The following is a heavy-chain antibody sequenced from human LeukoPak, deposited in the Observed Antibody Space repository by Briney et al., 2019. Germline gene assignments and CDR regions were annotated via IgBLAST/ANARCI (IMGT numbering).Heavy chain of an antibody. J-gene: IGHJ3*02. CDR2: IYYSGST. CDR1: GGSISSDDYY. Sequence: SETLSLTCTVSGGSISSDDYYWSWIRQPPGKGLEWIGYIYYSGSTCYNPSLKSRVTISVDTSKNQFSLKLSSVTAADTAVYYCARGAYCSSTSCPSAAFDIWGQGTMVTVSS. D-gene: IGHD2-2*01. CDR3: ARGAYCSSTSCPSAAFDI. V-gene: IGHV4-30-4*08.